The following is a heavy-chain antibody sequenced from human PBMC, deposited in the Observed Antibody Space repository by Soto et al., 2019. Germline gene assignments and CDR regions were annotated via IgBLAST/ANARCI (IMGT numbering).Heavy chain of an antibody. V-gene: IGHV6-1*01. CDR1: GDSVSSNSAA. J-gene: IGHJ6*02. CDR2: TYYRSKWYN. Sequence: QTLSLTCAISGDSVSSNSAAWNWIRQSPSRGLEWLGRTYYRSKWYNDYAVSVKSRITINPDTSKNQSSLQLNSVTPEDTAVYYCARGGVVVVAATLYYYYGMDVWGQGTTVTVSS. CDR3: ARGGVVVVAATLYYYYGMDV. D-gene: IGHD2-15*01.